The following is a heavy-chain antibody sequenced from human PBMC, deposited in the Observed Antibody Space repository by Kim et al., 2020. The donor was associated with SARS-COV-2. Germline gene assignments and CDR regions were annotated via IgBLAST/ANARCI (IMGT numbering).Heavy chain of an antibody. CDR1: GDSITSVGFY. D-gene: IGHD1-1*01. CDR3: ARKARRYFGSVDSFNV. J-gene: IGHJ3*01. CDR2: IFYSGST. Sequence: SETLSLTCTVSGDSITSVGFYWSWLRQYPGKGPEWIGYIFYSGSTSYTPSLKSRIAISRETSKNQFSLRLISVTAADTAIYYCARKARRYFGSVDSFNVWGQGTLVTVSS. V-gene: IGHV4-31*03.